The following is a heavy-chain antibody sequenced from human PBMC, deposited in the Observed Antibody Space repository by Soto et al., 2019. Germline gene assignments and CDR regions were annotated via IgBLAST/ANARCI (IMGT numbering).Heavy chain of an antibody. CDR1: GFTFNSYS. D-gene: IGHD2-8*01. V-gene: IGHV3-48*02. Sequence: GGSLRLSCAASGFTFNSYSMDWVRQAPGKGLEWVAYISSSSTTVYYADSVRGRFTISRDNAKNSLYLQMNSLRDEDTAVYYCVREDIELKIDLGYWGQGTLVTVSS. CDR2: ISSSSTTV. J-gene: IGHJ4*02. CDR3: VREDIELKIDLGY.